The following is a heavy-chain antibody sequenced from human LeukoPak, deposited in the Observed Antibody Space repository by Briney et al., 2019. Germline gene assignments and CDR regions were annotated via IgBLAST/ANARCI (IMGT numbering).Heavy chain of an antibody. CDR3: ARVVYDSSGYYYEEYFQH. CDR1: GFTVSSNY. Sequence: PGGSLRLSCAASGFTVSSNYMSWVRQAPGKGLAWVSVIYSGGSTYYADSVQGRFTISRDNSKNTLYLQMNSLRAEDTAVYYCARVVYDSSGYYYEEYFQHWGQGTLVTVSS. CDR2: IYSGGST. J-gene: IGHJ1*01. D-gene: IGHD3-22*01. V-gene: IGHV3-53*01.